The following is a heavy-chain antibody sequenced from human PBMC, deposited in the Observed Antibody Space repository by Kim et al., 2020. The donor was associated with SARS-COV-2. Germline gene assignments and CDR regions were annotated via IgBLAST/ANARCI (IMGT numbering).Heavy chain of an antibody. CDR1: GGSISSYY. V-gene: IGHV4-59*01. Sequence: SETLSLTCTVSGGSISSYYWSWIRQPPGKGLEWIGYIYYSGSTNYNPSLKSRVTISVDTSKNQFSLKLSSVTAADTAEYYCARVWWLTGGSYYFDYWGQGTLVTVSS. D-gene: IGHD5-12*01. CDR3: ARVWWLTGGSYYFDY. CDR2: IYYSGST. J-gene: IGHJ4*02.